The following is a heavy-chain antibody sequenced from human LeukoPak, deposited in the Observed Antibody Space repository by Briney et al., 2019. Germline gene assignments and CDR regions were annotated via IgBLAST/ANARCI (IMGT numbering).Heavy chain of an antibody. D-gene: IGHD6-19*01. V-gene: IGHV3-66*01. J-gene: IGHJ3*02. Sequence: GGSLRLSCAASGFTVSKHYMNWVRQAPGKGLDWVSVIYTGGSTYYADSVKGRFTISTDNSKNTVFLQMNSLRADDTAVYYCARAYGRSSGRWDAFEIWGQGTMVTVSS. CDR1: GFTVSKHY. CDR3: ARAYGRSSGRWDAFEI. CDR2: IYTGGST.